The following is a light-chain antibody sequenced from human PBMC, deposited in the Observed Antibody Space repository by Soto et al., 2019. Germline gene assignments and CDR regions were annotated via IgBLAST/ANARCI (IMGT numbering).Light chain of an antibody. CDR1: SSNIGGNT. CDR2: SNS. J-gene: IGLJ1*01. V-gene: IGLV1-44*01. CDR3: ATWDDGLSAYV. Sequence: QSVLTQPPSASGTPGQRVTFSCSGSSSNIGGNTVSWFQHLPRTAPKLLIFSNSQRPSGVPDRFSGAKSGTSASLAISGLQSDDEANCYCATWDDGLSAYVFGTGTKVTVL.